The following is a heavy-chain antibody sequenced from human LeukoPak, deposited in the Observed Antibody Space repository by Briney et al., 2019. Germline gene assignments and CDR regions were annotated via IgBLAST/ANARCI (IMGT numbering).Heavy chain of an antibody. CDR1: GFTFSSYG. D-gene: IGHD3-22*01. Sequence: GGSLRLSCAASGFTFSSYGMHWVRQAPGKGLEWVAVISYDGSNKYYADSVKGRFTISRDNSKNTLYLQMNSLRAEDTAVYYRAEQNITYDSSGYSFDYWGQGTLVTVSS. V-gene: IGHV3-30*18. J-gene: IGHJ4*02. CDR3: AEQNITYDSSGYSFDY. CDR2: ISYDGSNK.